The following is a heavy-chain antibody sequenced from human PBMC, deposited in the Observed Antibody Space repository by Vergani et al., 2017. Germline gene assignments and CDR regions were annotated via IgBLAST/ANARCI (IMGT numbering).Heavy chain of an antibody. CDR2: IAPSDSYT. V-gene: IGHV5-10-1*03. CDR1: GYSFTSYW. D-gene: IGHD3-22*01. Sequence: EVRLVQSGAEVKKPGESLRISCKGSGYSFTSYWISWVRQMPGKGLEWMGRIAPSDSYTNYSPSFQGHVTISADKSISTAYLQWSSLKASDTAMYYCARVGWSYYDSSGYYYAPGGWFDPWGQGTLVTVSS. CDR3: ARVGWSYYDSSGYYYAPGGWFDP. J-gene: IGHJ5*02.